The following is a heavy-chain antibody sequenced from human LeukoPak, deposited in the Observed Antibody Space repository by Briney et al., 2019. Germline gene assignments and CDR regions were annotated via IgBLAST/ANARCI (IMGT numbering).Heavy chain of an antibody. CDR3: ARVHRYCSSTSCYNWFDP. V-gene: IGHV4-59*01. Sequence: SETLSLTCTVSGGSISSYYWSWIRQPPGKGLEWIGYIYHSGSTNYNPSLKSRVTISVDTSKNQFSLKLSSVTAADTAVYYCARVHRYCSSTSCYNWFDPWGQGTLVTVSS. J-gene: IGHJ5*02. CDR2: IYHSGST. CDR1: GGSISSYY. D-gene: IGHD2-2*01.